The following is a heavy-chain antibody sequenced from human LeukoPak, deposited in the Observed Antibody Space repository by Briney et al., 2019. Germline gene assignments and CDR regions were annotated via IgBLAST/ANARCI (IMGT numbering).Heavy chain of an antibody. CDR3: ATTIFGVVIKNDAFDI. Sequence: SETLSLTCAVYGGSFSGYYWSWIRQPPGKGLEWIGEINHSGSTNYNPSLKSRVTISVDTSKNQFSLKLSSVTAADTAVYYCATTIFGVVIKNDAFDIWGQGTMVTVSS. J-gene: IGHJ3*02. D-gene: IGHD3-3*01. V-gene: IGHV4-34*01. CDR2: INHSGST. CDR1: GGSFSGYY.